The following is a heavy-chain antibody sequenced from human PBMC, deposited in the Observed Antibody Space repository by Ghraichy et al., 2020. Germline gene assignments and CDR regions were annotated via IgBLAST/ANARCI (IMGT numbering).Heavy chain of an antibody. CDR1: GGSISSGGYY. CDR3: ARAHYSSSAKYNWFDP. CDR2: IYYSGST. V-gene: IGHV4-31*03. Sequence: SETLSLTYTVSGGSISSGGYYWSWIRQHPGKGLEWIGYIYYSGSTYYNPSLKSRVTISVDTSKNQFSLKLSSVTAADTAVYYCARAHYSSSAKYNWFDPWGQGTLVTVSS. D-gene: IGHD6-6*01. J-gene: IGHJ5*02.